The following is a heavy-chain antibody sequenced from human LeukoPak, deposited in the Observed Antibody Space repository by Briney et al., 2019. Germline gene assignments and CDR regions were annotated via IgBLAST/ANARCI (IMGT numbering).Heavy chain of an antibody. CDR2: IKEEGSEK. V-gene: IGHV3-7*01. CDR3: ARDSSAAPHSY. Sequence: GGSLRLSCAASGFTFSCYLMSWVRQAPGKGLEWEANIKEEGSEKYYVDSVKGRFIISRDNAKNSLYLQMNSLRAEDTAVYYCARDSSAAPHSYWGQGTLVTVFS. CDR1: GFTFSCYL. D-gene: IGHD2-15*01. J-gene: IGHJ4*02.